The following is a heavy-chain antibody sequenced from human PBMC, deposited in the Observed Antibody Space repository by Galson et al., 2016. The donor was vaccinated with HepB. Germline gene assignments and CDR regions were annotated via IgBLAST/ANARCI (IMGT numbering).Heavy chain of an antibody. CDR2: INSDERNT. J-gene: IGHJ4*02. D-gene: IGHD2-21*01. CDR3: ARGGGYYYFDY. CDR1: GCTFSSYR. Sequence: SLRLSCAASGCTFSSYRMHWVSQAPGKGLVRVSRINSDERNTNYADSVKGRFTIARDNAKNTLYLQMNSLRAEDTAVYYCARGGGYYYFDYWGQGPLVTVSS. V-gene: IGHV3-74*01.